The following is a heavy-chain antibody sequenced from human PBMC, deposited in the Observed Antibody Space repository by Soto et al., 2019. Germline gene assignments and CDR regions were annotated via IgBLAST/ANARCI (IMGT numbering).Heavy chain of an antibody. V-gene: IGHV4-30-4*01. CDR2: IYYSGST. J-gene: IGHJ6*02. D-gene: IGHD2-2*01. CDR1: GGSISSGDYY. CDR3: ARGTTYCSSTSCYLYYYYGMDV. Sequence: PSETLSLTCTVSGGSISSGDYYWSWIRQPPGKGLEWIGYIYYSGSTYYNPSLKSRVTISVDTSKNQFSLKLSSVTAADTAVYYCARGTTYCSSTSCYLYYYYGMDVWGQGTTVTVSS.